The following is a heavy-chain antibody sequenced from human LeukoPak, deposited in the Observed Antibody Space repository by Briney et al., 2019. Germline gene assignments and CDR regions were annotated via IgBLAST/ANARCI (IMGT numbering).Heavy chain of an antibody. CDR3: ARVAIGDYFDY. CDR2: IYSGGST. CDR1: GFTVSSNY. V-gene: IGHV3-53*01. D-gene: IGHD3-10*01. J-gene: IGHJ4*02. Sequence: PGGSLRLSCAPSGFTVSSNYMSWVRQAPGKGLDGVSVIYSGGSTYYADAVKGRFTISRDNSKNTLYLQMNSLRAEDTAVYYCARVAIGDYFDYWGQGTLVTVSS.